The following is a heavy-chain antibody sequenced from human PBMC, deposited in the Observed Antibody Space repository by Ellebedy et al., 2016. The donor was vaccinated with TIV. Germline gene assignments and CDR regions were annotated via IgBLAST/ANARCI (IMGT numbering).Heavy chain of an antibody. D-gene: IGHD4-17*01. CDR3: ARRGSYGDYAVQINSWFDT. J-gene: IGHJ5*02. Sequence: GESLKISCAASGFSFRSYWMGWVRQAPGKGLEWVANIYQDGGVQYYVDSVKGRFTISRDYADNSLFLQMNRLRAEDTAVYFCARRGSYGDYAVQINSWFDTWGRGTLVAVSS. V-gene: IGHV3-7*01. CDR2: IYQDGGVQ. CDR1: GFSFRSYW.